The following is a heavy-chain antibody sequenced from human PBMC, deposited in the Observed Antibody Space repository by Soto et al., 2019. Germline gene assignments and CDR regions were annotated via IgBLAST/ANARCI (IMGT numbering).Heavy chain of an antibody. J-gene: IGHJ6*02. D-gene: IGHD1-26*01. V-gene: IGHV4-31*03. CDR3: ARDTRSGRYYYDGMDV. CDR1: GGSISSCGYY. Sequence: TLSLTCTVSGGSISSCGYYWSWIRQHPGKALEWIGYIYYSGSTYYNPSLKSRVTISVDTSKNQFSLKLSAVTAADTAVYYCARDTRSGRYYYDGMDVWGQGTTVTVS. CDR2: IYYSGST.